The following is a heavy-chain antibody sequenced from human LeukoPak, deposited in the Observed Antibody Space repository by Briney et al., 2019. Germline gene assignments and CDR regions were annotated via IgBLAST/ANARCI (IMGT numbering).Heavy chain of an antibody. CDR1: GYIFTSYW. J-gene: IGHJ4*02. Sequence: GESLKISCKGSGYIFTSYWVGWGRQMPGKGVEGMGIIYPGDSDTRYSRSVQGQVPISADKYIRPASLQWRSLNASDTAMYYCARGAGKGGSSGFDYWGQGTLVTVSS. CDR2: IYPGDSDT. D-gene: IGHD1-26*01. V-gene: IGHV5-51*01. CDR3: ARGAGKGGSSGFDY.